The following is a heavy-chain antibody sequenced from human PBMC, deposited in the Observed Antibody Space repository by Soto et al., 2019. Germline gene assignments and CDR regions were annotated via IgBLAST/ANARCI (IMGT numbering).Heavy chain of an antibody. CDR2: IYHSGST. CDR1: GGSISSSNW. V-gene: IGHV4-4*02. D-gene: IGHD2-2*01. Sequence: ASETLSLTCAVSGGSISSSNWWSWVRQPPGKGLEWIGEIYHSGSTNYNPSLKSRVTISVDKSKNQFSLKLSSVTAADTAVYYCARFSSSPYYYYGMDVWGQGTTVTVYS. CDR3: ARFSSSPYYYYGMDV. J-gene: IGHJ6*02.